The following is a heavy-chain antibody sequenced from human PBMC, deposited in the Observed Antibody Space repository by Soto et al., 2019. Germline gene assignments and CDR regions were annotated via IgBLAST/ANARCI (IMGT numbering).Heavy chain of an antibody. Sequence: ASVKVSCKASGYTFTSYGISWVRQAPGQGLEWMGWISAYNGNTNYAQKLQGRVTMTTDTSTSTAYMELRSLRSDDTAVYYCARXRFSSSWFLHSREYFDLWGRGTLVTVSS. CDR3: ARXRFSSSWFLHSREYFDL. D-gene: IGHD6-13*01. CDR2: ISAYNGNT. J-gene: IGHJ2*01. CDR1: GYTFTSYG. V-gene: IGHV1-18*01.